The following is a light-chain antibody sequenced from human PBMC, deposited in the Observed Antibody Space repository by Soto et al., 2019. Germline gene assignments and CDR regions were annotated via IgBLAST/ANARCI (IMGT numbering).Light chain of an antibody. CDR3: QQYNSYPWT. V-gene: IGKV1-5*03. CDR1: QSISSW. CDR2: KAS. Sequence: DIQMTQSPSTLSASVGDRVTITCRASQSISSWLAWYQQKPGKAPKLLIYKASSLESGVPSRFSGSGSGTEFTLTISSLQPDDFETYYCQQYNSYPWTVGQGTKV. J-gene: IGKJ1*01.